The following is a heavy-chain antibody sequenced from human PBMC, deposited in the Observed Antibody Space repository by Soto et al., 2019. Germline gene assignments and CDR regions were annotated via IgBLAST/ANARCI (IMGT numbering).Heavy chain of an antibody. D-gene: IGHD6-13*01. CDR1: GFTFSSYA. CDR2: ISGSGGST. J-gene: IGHJ4*02. Sequence: LRLSCAASGFTFSSYAMSWVRQAPGKGLEWVSAISGSGGSTYYADSVKGRFTISRDNSKNTLYLQMNSLRAEDTAVYYCAKITAAAGSFDYWGQGTLVTVSS. V-gene: IGHV3-23*01. CDR3: AKITAAAGSFDY.